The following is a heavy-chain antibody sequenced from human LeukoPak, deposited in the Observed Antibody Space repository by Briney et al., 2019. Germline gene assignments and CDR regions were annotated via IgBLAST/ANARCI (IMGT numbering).Heavy chain of an antibody. Sequence: DSVKVSCKASGYTFTSFYMHWVRQAPGQGLEWMGIINPSGGARSYAQKFQGRVTMTRDTSTSTVYMELSSLRSEDTAVYYCARGGIAASGASDIWGQGTMVTVSS. CDR3: ARGGIAASGASDI. J-gene: IGHJ3*02. D-gene: IGHD6-13*01. CDR1: GYTFTSFY. V-gene: IGHV1-46*01. CDR2: INPSGGAR.